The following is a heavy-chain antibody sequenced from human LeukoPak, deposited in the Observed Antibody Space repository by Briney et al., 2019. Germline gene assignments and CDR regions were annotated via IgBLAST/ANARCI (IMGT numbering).Heavy chain of an antibody. V-gene: IGHV1-2*02. J-gene: IGHJ5*02. CDR2: INPNSGGT. CDR1: GYTFTGYY. Sequence: ASVKVSCKASGYTFTGYYMHWVRQAPGQGLEWMGWINPNSGGTNYAQKFQGRVTITRNTSISTAYMELSSLRSEDTAVYYCARKGYYDFWSGTSLGNWFDPWGQGTLVTVSS. D-gene: IGHD3-3*01. CDR3: ARKGYYDFWSGTSLGNWFDP.